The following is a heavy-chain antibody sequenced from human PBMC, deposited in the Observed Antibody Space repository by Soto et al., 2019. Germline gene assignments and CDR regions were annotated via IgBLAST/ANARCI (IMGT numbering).Heavy chain of an antibody. Sequence: ASVKVSCKASGYTFTIYGISWVRQAPGQGLEWMGWINPNSGGTNYAQKFQGWVTMTRDTSISTAYMELSRLRSDDTAVYYCARGAEDIVVVPAAWRAFDIWGQGTMVTVSS. V-gene: IGHV1-2*04. CDR3: ARGAEDIVVVPAAWRAFDI. CDR2: INPNSGGT. D-gene: IGHD2-2*01. CDR1: GYTFTIYG. J-gene: IGHJ3*02.